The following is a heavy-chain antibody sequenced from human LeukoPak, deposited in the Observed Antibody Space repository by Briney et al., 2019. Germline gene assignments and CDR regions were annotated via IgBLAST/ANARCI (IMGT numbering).Heavy chain of an antibody. CDR3: ARDRTGRGPFDP. J-gene: IGHJ5*02. CDR1: GYTFTSYG. Sequence: GASVKVSCKASGYTFTSYGISWVRQAPGQGLEWMGWISAYNGNTNYAQKLQDRVTMTTDTSTSTAYMELRSPRSDDTAVYYCARDRTGRGPFDPWGQGTLVTVSS. CDR2: ISAYNGNT. V-gene: IGHV1-18*01. D-gene: IGHD1-14*01.